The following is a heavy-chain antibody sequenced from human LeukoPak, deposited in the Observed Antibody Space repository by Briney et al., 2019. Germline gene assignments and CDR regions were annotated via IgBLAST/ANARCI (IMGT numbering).Heavy chain of an antibody. CDR3: ARDDYSSTSCYVDY. D-gene: IGHD2-2*01. V-gene: IGHV4-4*07. CDR2: IYTSGST. J-gene: IGHJ4*02. Sequence: SETLSLTCTVSGGSVSSYYWSWIRQAAGKGLEWIGRIYTSGSTNYNPSLKSRVTMSVDTSKNQFSLKLSSVTAADTAVYYCARDDYSSTSCYVDYWGQGTLVTVSS. CDR1: GGSVSSYY.